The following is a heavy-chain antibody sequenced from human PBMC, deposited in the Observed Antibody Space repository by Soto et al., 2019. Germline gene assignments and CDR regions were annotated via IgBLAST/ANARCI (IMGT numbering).Heavy chain of an antibody. CDR1: GGTFSSYA. V-gene: IGHV1-69*13. J-gene: IGHJ5*02. D-gene: IGHD3-22*01. CDR2: IIPIFGTA. CDR3: ATRGTYYYDSSGYYPAYNWFDP. Sequence: SVKVSCKASGGTFSSYAISWVRQAPGQGLEWMGGIIPIFGTANYAQEFQGRVTITADESTSTAYMGLSSLRSEDTAVYYCATRGTYYYDSSGYYPAYNWFDPWGQGTLVTVSS.